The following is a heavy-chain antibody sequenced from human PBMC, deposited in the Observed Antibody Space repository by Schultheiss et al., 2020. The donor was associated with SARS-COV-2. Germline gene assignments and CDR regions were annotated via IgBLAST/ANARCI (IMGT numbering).Heavy chain of an antibody. V-gene: IGHV4-39*07. D-gene: IGHD5-18*01. CDR3: ARAVQLWPKSFDY. J-gene: IGHJ4*02. Sequence: SETLSLTCAVSGGSISSGGYYWSWIRLPPGKGLEWIGSIYYSGSTYYNPSLKSRVTISVDTSKNQFSLKLSSVTAADTAVYYCARAVQLWPKSFDYWGQGTLVTVSS. CDR1: GGSISSGGYY. CDR2: IYYSGST.